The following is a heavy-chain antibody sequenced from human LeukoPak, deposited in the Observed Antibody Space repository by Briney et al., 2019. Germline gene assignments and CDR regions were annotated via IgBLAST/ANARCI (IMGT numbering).Heavy chain of an antibody. J-gene: IGHJ4*02. CDR1: GGSISSYY. V-gene: IGHV4-4*07. CDR2: IYSGGST. CDR3: ARENTGSYREFDY. Sequence: SETLSLTCTVSGGSISSYYWSWIRQPAGKGLEWIGRIYSGGSTNYNPSLKSRVTMSVDSSNNQFSLKLSSVTAADTAAFYCARENTGSYREFDYWGQGTLVTVSS. D-gene: IGHD1-26*01.